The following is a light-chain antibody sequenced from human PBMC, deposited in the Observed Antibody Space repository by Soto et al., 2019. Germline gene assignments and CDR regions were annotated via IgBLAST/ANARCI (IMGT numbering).Light chain of an antibody. J-gene: IGKJ4*01. Sequence: EIVMTQSPATLSVSPGERATLSCRASQSVSSNLAWYQQKPGQAPRLLIHGASTRATGIPARFSGSGSGTEFPLTISSLQSEDFAVYYCQQYNKWPPVTFGGGTKVDIK. CDR3: QQYNKWPPVT. V-gene: IGKV3-15*01. CDR2: GAS. CDR1: QSVSSN.